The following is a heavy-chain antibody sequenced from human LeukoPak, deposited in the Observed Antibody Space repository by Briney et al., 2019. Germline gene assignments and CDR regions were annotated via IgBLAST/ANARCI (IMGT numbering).Heavy chain of an antibody. CDR2: IYYSGST. J-gene: IGHJ5*02. Sequence: PSETLSLTCTVSGGSISNYYWSWIRQPPGKGLEWIGYIYYSGSTNYNPSLKSRVSMSVDTSKNQFSLKLRSVTAADTAVYYCARGDDWLDPWGQGTLVTVSS. CDR1: GGSISNYY. V-gene: IGHV4-59*01. CDR3: ARGDDWLDP.